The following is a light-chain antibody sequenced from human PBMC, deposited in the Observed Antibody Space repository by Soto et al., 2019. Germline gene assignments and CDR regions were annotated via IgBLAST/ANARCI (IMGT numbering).Light chain of an antibody. V-gene: IGLV2-11*01. CDR3: CSYAGSVV. Sequence: QSALTQPRSVSGSPGQSVTISCTGTSSDVGGYNYISWYQHYPGNAPKLMIYDVDKRPSGVPDRFSGSKSGNTASLTISELQAEDEADYYCCSYAGSVVFGGGTKLTVL. CDR2: DVD. J-gene: IGLJ2*01. CDR1: SSDVGGYNY.